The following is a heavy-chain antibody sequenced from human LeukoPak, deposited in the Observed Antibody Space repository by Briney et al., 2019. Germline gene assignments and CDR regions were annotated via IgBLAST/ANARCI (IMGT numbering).Heavy chain of an antibody. J-gene: IGHJ4*02. CDR2: ISYDGSDK. D-gene: IGHD5-12*01. Sequence: GGSLRLSCAAFGFTFSSYGMHWVRQAPGKGLEWVAFISYDGSDKFYADSVKGRFTISRDSSKNTLYLQMNSLRPEDTAVYYCARARPSMWIDYWGQGTLVTVSS. CDR1: GFTFSSYG. V-gene: IGHV3-30*03. CDR3: ARARPSMWIDY.